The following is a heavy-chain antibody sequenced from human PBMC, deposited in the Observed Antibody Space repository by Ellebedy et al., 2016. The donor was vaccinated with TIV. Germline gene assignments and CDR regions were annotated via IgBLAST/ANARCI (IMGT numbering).Heavy chain of an antibody. V-gene: IGHV1-3*01. Sequence: AASVKVSCKASGYTFTSYAMHWVRQAPGQRLEWMGWNNAGNGNTKYSQNFQGRVTITWDTSASTAYMELSSLRSEDTAVYYCARYCGGYTYGLAAFDIWGQGTMVTVSS. CDR2: NNAGNGNT. CDR1: GYTFTSYA. J-gene: IGHJ3*02. CDR3: ARYCGGYTYGLAAFDI. D-gene: IGHD5-18*01.